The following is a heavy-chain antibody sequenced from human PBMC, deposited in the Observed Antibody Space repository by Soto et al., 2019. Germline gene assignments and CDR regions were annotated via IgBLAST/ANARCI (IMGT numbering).Heavy chain of an antibody. V-gene: IGHV3-23*01. D-gene: IGHD3-10*01. CDR1: GFTFSHYV. CDR3: AKVRASYLSASYFYYGLGV. Sequence: PGGSLRLSCEASGFTFSHYVLSWVRQAPGRGLEWVSSINGSGSTIYLAGSVRGRFAMSRDPSRNTVSLQMNSLRAEDTAIYYCAKVRASYLSASYFYYGLGVWGQGTTVTVSS. J-gene: IGHJ6*02. CDR2: INGSGSTI.